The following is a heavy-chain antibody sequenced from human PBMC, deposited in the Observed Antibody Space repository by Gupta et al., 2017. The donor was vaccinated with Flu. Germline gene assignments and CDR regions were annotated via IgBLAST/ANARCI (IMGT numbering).Heavy chain of an antibody. CDR2: INKDGSEK. D-gene: IGHD1-26*01. CDR3: EGEIIVQAFDI. J-gene: IGHJ3*02. Sequence: EVQLVESGGGLVQPGGSLRLSCAASGLTFSSSWMSWVRQAPGKGLEWVANINKDGSEKNYVDSVKGRFTVSRDNAKNSLYLQMNSLRAEDTAVYYCEGEIIVQAFDIWGQGTMVTVSS. CDR1: GLTFSSSW. V-gene: IGHV3-7*01.